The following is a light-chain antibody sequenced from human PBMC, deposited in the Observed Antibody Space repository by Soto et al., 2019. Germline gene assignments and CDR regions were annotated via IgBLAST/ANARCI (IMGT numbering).Light chain of an antibody. Sequence: DIQITQSPSSLSASVGDRVTITCRASQTINTYLNWYQQKPGKAPRLLIYSASTLQSGVPSRFSGSGSGTDFTLTISSLQPEDFATYYCQQATSFPLTVGGGTKVDI. J-gene: IGKJ4*01. CDR3: QQATSFPLT. CDR2: SAS. CDR1: QTINTY. V-gene: IGKV1-39*01.